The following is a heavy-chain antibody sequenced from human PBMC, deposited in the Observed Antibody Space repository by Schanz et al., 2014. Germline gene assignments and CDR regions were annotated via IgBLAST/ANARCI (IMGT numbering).Heavy chain of an antibody. CDR3: ARDLISSGWYG. V-gene: IGHV3-9*01. CDR2: MSWNAGSL. D-gene: IGHD6-19*01. CDR1: GFSFRKSA. J-gene: IGHJ4*02. Sequence: EVQLLESGGGLVQPGGSLRLSCAASGFSFRKSAMSWVRQAPGKGLEWVSGMSWNAGSLGYGDSVKGRFTISRDNAKNSLYLQMNSLRAEDTAVYYCARDLISSGWYGWGQGTLVTVSS.